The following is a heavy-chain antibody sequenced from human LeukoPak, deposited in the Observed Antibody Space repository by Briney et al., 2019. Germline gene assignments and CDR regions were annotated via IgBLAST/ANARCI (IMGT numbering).Heavy chain of an antibody. CDR3: ARPRSGQYYFDY. J-gene: IGHJ4*02. D-gene: IGHD2-15*01. CDR1: GGSIISSGYY. Sequence: PSETLSLTCTVSGGSIISSGYYWSWIRQPPGKGLEWIGSIYYNGNTYYNPSLKSRVTISVDTSKNQFSLKLTSVTAADKAVYYCARPRSGQYYFDYWGQGPLVTVSS. CDR2: IYYNGNT. V-gene: IGHV4-39*01.